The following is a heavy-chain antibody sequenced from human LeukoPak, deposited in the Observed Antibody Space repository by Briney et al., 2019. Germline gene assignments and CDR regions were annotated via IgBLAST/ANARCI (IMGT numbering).Heavy chain of an antibody. V-gene: IGHV3-64*01. CDR3: ARDGDAATQYFQH. CDR2: ISSNGGST. Sequence: GGSLRLSCAASGFTFSSYAMHWVRQAPGKGLEYVSAISSNGGSTYYANSVTGRFTISRDNSKNTLYLQMGSLRAEDMAVYYCARDGDAATQYFQHWGQGTLVTVSS. CDR1: GFTFSSYA. D-gene: IGHD6-25*01. J-gene: IGHJ1*01.